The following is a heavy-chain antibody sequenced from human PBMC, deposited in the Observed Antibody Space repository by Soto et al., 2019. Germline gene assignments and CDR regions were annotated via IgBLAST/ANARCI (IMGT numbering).Heavy chain of an antibody. J-gene: IGHJ4*02. D-gene: IGHD6-6*01. CDR2: INPIFGTA. Sequence: QVQLVKSGAEVKKPASSVKVSCKASGGTFSSYAISWVRQAPGQGLEWMGGINPIFGTANYAQKFQGIVTITAVDSKRSGDMELGRVRSEDTAVYYCAGDRLSIAARRGSFDYWCRGTLVIVSS. CDR3: AGDRLSIAARRGSFDY. V-gene: IGHV1-69*01. CDR1: GGTFSSYA.